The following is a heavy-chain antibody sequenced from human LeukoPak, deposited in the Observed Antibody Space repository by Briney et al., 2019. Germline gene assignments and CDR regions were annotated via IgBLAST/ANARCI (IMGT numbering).Heavy chain of an antibody. CDR1: GFTFSSYS. J-gene: IGHJ4*02. V-gene: IGHV3-48*02. Sequence: PGGSLRLSCAASGFTFSSYSLNWVRQAPGKGPEWVSYISSSSSFIYYADSVKGRFTISRDNAKNSLYLQVDSLRDEDTAVYYCARDWGQRRYFDFWGQGTLVTVSS. CDR3: ARDWGQRRYFDF. CDR2: ISSSSSFI. D-gene: IGHD3-16*01.